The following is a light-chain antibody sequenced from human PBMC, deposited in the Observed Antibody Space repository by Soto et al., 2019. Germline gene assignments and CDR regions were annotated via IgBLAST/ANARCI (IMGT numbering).Light chain of an antibody. J-gene: IGLJ3*02. CDR2: DVT. V-gene: IGLV2-14*01. Sequence: QSALTQPASVSGSPGQSITISCTGSSSDVGSHSRVSWIQQHPGKTPKLIIYDVTNRPSGVSSRFSGSKSGTTSSLTISGLQAEDEADYYCTSFTRSNTWVFGGGTKLTVL. CDR1: SSDVGSHSR. CDR3: TSFTRSNTWV.